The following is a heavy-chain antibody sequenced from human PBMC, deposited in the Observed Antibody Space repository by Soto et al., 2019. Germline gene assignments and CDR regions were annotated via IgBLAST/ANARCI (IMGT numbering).Heavy chain of an antibody. J-gene: IGHJ3*02. V-gene: IGHV1-69*06. Sequence: SVKVSCKTSGGTFSSYAISRVRQAPGQGLEWMGGIIPIFGTANYAQKFQGRVTITADKSTSTAYMELSSLRSEDTAGYYCARVSEMATIQQAFDIWGQGTMVSVSS. D-gene: IGHD5-12*01. CDR1: GGTFSSYA. CDR2: IIPIFGTA. CDR3: ARVSEMATIQQAFDI.